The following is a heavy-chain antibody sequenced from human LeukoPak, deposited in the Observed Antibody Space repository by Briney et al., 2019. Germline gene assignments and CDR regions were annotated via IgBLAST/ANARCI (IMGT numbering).Heavy chain of an antibody. V-gene: IGHV4-39*01. Sequence: SETLSLTCTVSGGSISSSTYYWGWIRQPPGKGLEWIGSVYYTGNTYYNPSLKSRVTLSVDTSKNQFSLRLQSVTAADTAVYYSARHPAVVSWFDLWGQGNLVIVSS. D-gene: IGHD2-15*01. J-gene: IGHJ5*02. CDR3: ARHPAVVSWFDL. CDR2: VYYTGNT. CDR1: GGSISSSTYY.